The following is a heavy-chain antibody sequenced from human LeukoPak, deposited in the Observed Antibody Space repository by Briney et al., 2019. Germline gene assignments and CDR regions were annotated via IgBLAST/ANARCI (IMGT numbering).Heavy chain of an antibody. CDR3: ARDLNWETY. V-gene: IGHV4-59*01. J-gene: IGHJ4*02. Sequence: PSETLSLTCTVSGGSISSYYWSWIRQPPGKGLEWIGYIYYSGSTNYNPSLKSRVTISGDTSKNQFSLKLRSVTAADTAVYYCARDLNWETYWGQGTLVSVSS. CDR2: IYYSGST. D-gene: IGHD7-27*01. CDR1: GGSISSYY.